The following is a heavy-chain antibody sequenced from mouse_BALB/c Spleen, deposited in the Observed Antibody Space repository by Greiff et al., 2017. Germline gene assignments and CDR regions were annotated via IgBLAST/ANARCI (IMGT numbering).Heavy chain of an antibody. Sequence: QVQLQQSGAELVRPGTSVKVSCKASGYAFTNYLIEWVKQRPGQGLEWIGVINPGSGGTNYNEKFKGKATLTSDKSSSTAYMELSSLTSEDSAVYYCAREGNYAAWFAYWGQGTLVTVSA. CDR2: INPGSGGT. J-gene: IGHJ3*01. V-gene: IGHV1-54*01. D-gene: IGHD2-1*01. CDR1: GYAFTNYL. CDR3: AREGNYAAWFAY.